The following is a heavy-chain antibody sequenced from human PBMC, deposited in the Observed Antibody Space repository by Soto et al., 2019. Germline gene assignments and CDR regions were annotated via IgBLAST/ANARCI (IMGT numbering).Heavy chain of an antibody. CDR2: IYYSGST. CDR3: ARAQRIAMEQQLVRDYYYGMDV. D-gene: IGHD6-13*01. Sequence: SETLSLTCTVSGGSISSSSYYWGWIRQPPGKGLEWIGSIYYSGSTNYNPSLKSRVTISVDTSKNQFSLKLSSVTAADTAVYYCARAQRIAMEQQLVRDYYYGMDVWGQGTTVTVSS. V-gene: IGHV4-39*07. J-gene: IGHJ6*02. CDR1: GGSISSSSYY.